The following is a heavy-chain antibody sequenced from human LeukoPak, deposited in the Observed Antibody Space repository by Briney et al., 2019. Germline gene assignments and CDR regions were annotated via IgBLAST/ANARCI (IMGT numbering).Heavy chain of an antibody. CDR3: AKMGLHVYYYYMDV. Sequence: GGSLRLSCAASGFTFSSYGMSWVRQAPGKGLEWVSAISGSGGSTYYADSVKGRFTISRDNSKNTLYLQMNSLRAEDTAVYYCAKMGLHVYYYYMDVWGKGTTVTVSS. V-gene: IGHV3-23*01. CDR1: GFTFSSYG. J-gene: IGHJ6*03. CDR2: ISGSGGST. D-gene: IGHD5-18*01.